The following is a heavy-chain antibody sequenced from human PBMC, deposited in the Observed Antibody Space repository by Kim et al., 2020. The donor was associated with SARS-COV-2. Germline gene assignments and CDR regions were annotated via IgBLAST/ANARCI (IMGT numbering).Heavy chain of an antibody. CDR2: IYPGDSDT. V-gene: IGHV5-51*01. CDR3: ARGFPRTMGNQEYGMDV. Sequence: GESLKISCKGSGYSFTSYWIGWVRQMPGKGLEWMGIIYPGDSDTRYSPSFQGQVTISADKSISTAYLQWSSLKASDTAMYYCARGFPRTMGNQEYGMDVWGQGTTVTVSS. CDR1: GYSFTSYW. D-gene: IGHD3-10*01. J-gene: IGHJ6*02.